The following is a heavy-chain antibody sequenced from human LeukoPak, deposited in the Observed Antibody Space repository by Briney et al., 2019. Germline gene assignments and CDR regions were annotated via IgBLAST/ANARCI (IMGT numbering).Heavy chain of an antibody. J-gene: IGHJ3*02. CDR3: ARDPSYYDFWSGYLARGLAFDI. CDR1: GGSISSGGYY. D-gene: IGHD3-3*01. CDR2: IYHSGST. Sequence: SQTLSLTCTVSGGSISSGGYYWSWIRQPPGKGLEWIGYIYHSGSTYYNPSLKSRVTISVDRSKNQFSLKLSSVTAADTAVYYCARDPSYYDFWSGYLARGLAFDIWGQGTMVTVSS. V-gene: IGHV4-30-2*01.